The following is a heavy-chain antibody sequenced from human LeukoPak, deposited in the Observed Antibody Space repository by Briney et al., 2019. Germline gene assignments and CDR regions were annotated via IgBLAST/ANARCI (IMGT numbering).Heavy chain of an antibody. CDR1: GGSFSGYY. Sequence: ASETLSLTCAVYGGSFSGYYWSWIRQPPGKGLEWIGYIYHSGSTYYNPSLKSRVTISVDRSKNQFSLKLSSVTAADTAVYYCARARASSWEPESYYYYMDVWGKGTTVTVSS. J-gene: IGHJ6*03. V-gene: IGHV4-34*01. CDR3: ARARASSWEPESYYYYMDV. CDR2: IYHSGST. D-gene: IGHD6-13*01.